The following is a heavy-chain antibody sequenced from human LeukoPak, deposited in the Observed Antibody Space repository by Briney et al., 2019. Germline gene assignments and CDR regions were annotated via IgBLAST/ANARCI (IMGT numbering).Heavy chain of an antibody. J-gene: IGHJ6*03. CDR2: INPNSGGT. Sequence: ASVKVSCKASGYTFTGYYMHWVRQAPGQGLEWMGWINPNSGGTNYAQKFQGRVTMTRDTSISTAYMELSRLRSDDTAVYYCARAGVVPAANCYYYYYMDVWGKGTTVTVSS. V-gene: IGHV1-2*02. D-gene: IGHD2-2*01. CDR1: GYTFTGYY. CDR3: ARAGVVPAANCYYYYYMDV.